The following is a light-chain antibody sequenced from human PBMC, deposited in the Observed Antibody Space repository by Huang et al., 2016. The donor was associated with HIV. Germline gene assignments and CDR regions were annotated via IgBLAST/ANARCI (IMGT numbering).Light chain of an antibody. Sequence: EIVMTQSPATLSVSPGQRVTRSCRANRSVSTNLALYQQRHGQAPRLLIYGSSTRAPGSPARFSGSGSGTDFTLTISSLQSEDFALYYCHQYNNWLLSFGGGTRV. CDR3: HQYNNWLLS. CDR1: RSVSTN. CDR2: GSS. J-gene: IGKJ4*01. V-gene: IGKV3-15*01.